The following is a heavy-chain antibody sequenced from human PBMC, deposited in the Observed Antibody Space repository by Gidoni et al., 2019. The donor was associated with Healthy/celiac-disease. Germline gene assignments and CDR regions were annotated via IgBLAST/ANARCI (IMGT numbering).Heavy chain of an antibody. J-gene: IGHJ4*02. V-gene: IGHV1-69*01. CDR3: ARDTGSLRFLEWLFRD. CDR1: GGPFSSCA. D-gene: IGHD3-3*01. Sequence: QVQLLQSGPAVKTTGSSVKVSCQHAGGPFSSCAISWVRQAPGQWLEWMGGISPIFGTANYAPKFQGRVTITADDSTSTAYMELSSLRAEDTAVYYCARDTGSLRFLEWLFRDWGQGTLVTVSS. CDR2: ISPIFGTA.